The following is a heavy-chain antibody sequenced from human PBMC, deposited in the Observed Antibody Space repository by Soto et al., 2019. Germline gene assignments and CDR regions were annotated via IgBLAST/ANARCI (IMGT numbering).Heavy chain of an antibody. J-gene: IGHJ6*04. CDR2: IYYSGST. CDR3: ARGKRDGYNFYYYYGMDV. V-gene: IGHV4-31*03. Sequence: ASETLSLTCTVSGGSISSGGYYWSWIRQHPGKGLEWIGSIYYSGSTYYNPSLKSRVTISVDTSKNQFSLKLSSVTAADTAVYYCARGKRDGYNFYYYYGMDVWGKGTTVTVSS. CDR1: GGSISSGGYY. D-gene: IGHD5-12*01.